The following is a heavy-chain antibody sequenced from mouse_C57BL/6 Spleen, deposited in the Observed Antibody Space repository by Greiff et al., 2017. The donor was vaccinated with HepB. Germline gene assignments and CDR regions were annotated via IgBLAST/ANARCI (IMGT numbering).Heavy chain of an antibody. CDR2: IDPSDSYT. CDR3: ARCGVTTGDYYAMDY. V-gene: IGHV1-69*01. D-gene: IGHD2-2*01. CDR1: GYTFTSYW. Sequence: QVQLQQPGAELVMPGASVKLSCKASGYTFTSYWMHWVKQRPGQGLEWIGEIDPSDSYTNYNQKFKGKSTLTVDKSSSTAYMQLSSLTSEDSAVYYCARCGVTTGDYYAMDYWGQGTSVTVAS. J-gene: IGHJ4*01.